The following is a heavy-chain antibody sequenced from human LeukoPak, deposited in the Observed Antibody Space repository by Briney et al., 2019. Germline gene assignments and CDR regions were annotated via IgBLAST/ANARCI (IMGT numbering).Heavy chain of an antibody. J-gene: IGHJ6*02. D-gene: IGHD3-22*01. CDR2: IIPILGIA. CDR1: GGTFSSHG. V-gene: IGHV1-69*04. Sequence: GASVKVSCKASGGTFSSHGISWVRQAPGQGLEWMGRIIPILGIANYAQKFQGRVTITADKSTSTAYMELSSLRSEDTAVYYCARVLAPAYYYDSSGYENVPDYYYYYGMDVWGQGTTVTVSS. CDR3: ARVLAPAYYYDSSGYENVPDYYYYYGMDV.